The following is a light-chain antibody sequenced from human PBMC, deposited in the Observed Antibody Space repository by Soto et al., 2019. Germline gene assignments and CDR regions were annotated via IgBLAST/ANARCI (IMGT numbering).Light chain of an antibody. J-gene: IGKJ5*01. CDR2: SAS. CDR3: QQLNSYPQT. Sequence: IQLTQSPSSLSASVGDRVTITCQASRGISSYLAWYQQKPGKAPKLLVHSASTLQSGVPSRFSGSGSGPDFTLTISSLQPVDSATYFCQQLNSYPQTFGQGTRLEIK. CDR1: RGISSY. V-gene: IGKV1-9*01.